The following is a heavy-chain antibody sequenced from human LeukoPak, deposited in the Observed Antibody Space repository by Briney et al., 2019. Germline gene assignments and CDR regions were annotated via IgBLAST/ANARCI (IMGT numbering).Heavy chain of an antibody. D-gene: IGHD6-13*01. CDR2: ISAYNGNT. V-gene: IGHV1-18*01. CDR1: GYTFTSYG. J-gene: IGHJ5*02. Sequence: ASVKVSCKASGYTFTSYGISWVRQAPGQGLEWMGWISAYNGNTNYAQKLQGRVTMTTDTSTSTAYMELRSLRSDDTAVYYCAREASSSSWDNWFDPWGQGTLVTVSS. CDR3: AREASSSSWDNWFDP.